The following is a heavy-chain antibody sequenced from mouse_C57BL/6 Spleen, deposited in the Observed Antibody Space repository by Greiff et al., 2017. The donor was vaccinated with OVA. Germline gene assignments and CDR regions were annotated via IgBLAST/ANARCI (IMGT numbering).Heavy chain of an antibody. D-gene: IGHD1-1*01. J-gene: IGHJ2*01. V-gene: IGHV14-1*01. CDR3: TAYGSPY. CDR1: GFNIKDYY. Sequence: VQLQQSGAELARPGASVKLSCTASGFNIKDYYMHWVKQRPEQGLEWIGRIDPEDGDTEYAPKFQGKATMPADTSSNTAYLQLSSLTSEDTAVYYCTAYGSPYWGKGTTLTVSA. CDR2: IDPEDGDT.